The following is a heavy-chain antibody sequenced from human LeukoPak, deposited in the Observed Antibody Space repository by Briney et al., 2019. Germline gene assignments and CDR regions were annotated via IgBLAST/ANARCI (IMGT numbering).Heavy chain of an antibody. CDR2: IYYSGST. CDR3: ARERVGDYVAFDI. CDR1: GGSISSSSYY. J-gene: IGHJ3*02. V-gene: IGHV4-39*07. Sequence: PSETLSLTCAVSGGSISSSSYYWGWIRQPPGKGLEWIGSIYYSGSTYYNPSLKSRVTISVDTSKNQFSLKLSSVTAADTAVYYCARERVGDYVAFDIWGQGTMVTVSS. D-gene: IGHD4-17*01.